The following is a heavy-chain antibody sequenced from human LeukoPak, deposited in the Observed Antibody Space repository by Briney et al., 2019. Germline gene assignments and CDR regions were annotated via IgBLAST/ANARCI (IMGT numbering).Heavy chain of an antibody. CDR1: GGSIIISGYY. V-gene: IGHV4-39*01. Sequence: SETLSLTCAVSGGSIIISGYYWAWIRQPPGKGLEWIGSVFYNGDTYYNPSLRSRVTISVDTSKNQFSLLLSSVTPDDTAVYFCARGWLQSGFDYWGQGTLVTVSS. CDR2: VFYNGDT. CDR3: ARGWLQSGFDY. J-gene: IGHJ4*02. D-gene: IGHD5-24*01.